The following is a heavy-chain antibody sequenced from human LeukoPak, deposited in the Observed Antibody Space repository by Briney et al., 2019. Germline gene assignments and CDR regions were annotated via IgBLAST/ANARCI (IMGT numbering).Heavy chain of an antibody. J-gene: IGHJ4*02. Sequence: GRSLRLSCAASGITFSSFGMHWARQAPGKGLEGLAIISYDGNNKYYADSEKGRFTISRDNSKNTVYLQMNSLRAEDTAVYYCAKDRYYYGSGTYPLDYWGQGTLVTVSS. D-gene: IGHD3-10*01. V-gene: IGHV3-30*18. CDR2: ISYDGNNK. CDR3: AKDRYYYGSGTYPLDY. CDR1: GITFSSFG.